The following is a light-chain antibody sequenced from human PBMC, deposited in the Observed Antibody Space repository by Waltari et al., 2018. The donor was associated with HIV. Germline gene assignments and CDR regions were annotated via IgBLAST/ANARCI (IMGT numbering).Light chain of an antibody. CDR2: EVS. CDR3: SSYTTSSTWV. Sequence: QSALTQPASVSGSPGQSITISCTGTSSDVGGYKYVSWYLQQPGKAPKLLISEVSNRPSGVSNRFSGSKSGNTASLTISVLQAEDEADYYCSSYTTSSTWVFGGGTKLTVL. J-gene: IGLJ3*02. CDR1: SSDVGGYKY. V-gene: IGLV2-14*01.